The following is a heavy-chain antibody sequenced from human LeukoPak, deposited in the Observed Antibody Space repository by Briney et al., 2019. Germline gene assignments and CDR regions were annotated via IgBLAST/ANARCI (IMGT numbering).Heavy chain of an antibody. CDR2: INHSGST. CDR3: ARVGDSSGYYYGITEYFQH. D-gene: IGHD3-22*01. V-gene: IGHV4-34*01. Sequence: SETLSLTCAVYGGSFSGYYWSWIRQPPGKGLEWIGEINHSGSTNYNPYLKSRVTISVDTSKNQFSLKLSSVTAADTAVYYCARVGDSSGYYYGITEYFQHWGQGTLVTVSS. J-gene: IGHJ1*01. CDR1: GGSFSGYY.